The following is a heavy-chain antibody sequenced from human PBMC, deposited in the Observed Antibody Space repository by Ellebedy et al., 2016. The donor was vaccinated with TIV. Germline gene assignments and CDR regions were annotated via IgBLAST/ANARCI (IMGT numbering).Heavy chain of an antibody. CDR2: IIPIFGTA. J-gene: IGHJ4*02. CDR3: ARAYGDYARPFDY. Sequence: ASVKVSXKASRGTFSSYAISWVRQAPGQGLEWMGGIIPIFGTANYAQKLQGRVTITADKSTSTAYMELSSLRSEDTAVYYCARAYGDYARPFDYWGQGTLVTVSS. D-gene: IGHD4-17*01. CDR1: RGTFSSYA. V-gene: IGHV1-69*06.